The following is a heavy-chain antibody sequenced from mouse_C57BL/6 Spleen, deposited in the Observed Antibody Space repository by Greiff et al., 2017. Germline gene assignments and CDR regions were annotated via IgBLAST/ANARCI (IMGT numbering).Heavy chain of an antibody. J-gene: IGHJ4*01. CDR2: IYPRSGNT. V-gene: IGHV1-81*01. CDR1: GYTFTSYG. D-gene: IGHD3-2*02. CDR3: ARSTAQAHYYAMDY. Sequence: VQRVESGAELARPGASVKLSCKASGYTFTSYGISWVKQRTGQGLEWIGEIYPRSGNTYYNEKFKGKATLTADKSSSTAYMELRSLTSEDSAVYFGARSTAQAHYYAMDYWGQGTSVTVSS.